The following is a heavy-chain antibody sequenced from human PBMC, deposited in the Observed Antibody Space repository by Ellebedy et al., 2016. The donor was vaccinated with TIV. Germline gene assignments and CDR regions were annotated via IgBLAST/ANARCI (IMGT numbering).Heavy chain of an antibody. D-gene: IGHD6-25*01. Sequence: GGSLRLSXAASEFTFSDYYMGWIRQAPGKGLEWLSYISSSSDYTNYADSVKGRFTISRDNAKNSLYLQMNSLRAEDTAVYYCARVQSAYFFHYWGQGTLVTVSS. CDR2: ISSSSDYT. CDR1: EFTFSDYY. J-gene: IGHJ4*02. CDR3: ARVQSAYFFHY. V-gene: IGHV3-11*06.